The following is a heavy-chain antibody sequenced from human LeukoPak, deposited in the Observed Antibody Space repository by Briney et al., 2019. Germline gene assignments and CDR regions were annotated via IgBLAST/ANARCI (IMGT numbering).Heavy chain of an antibody. CDR1: GFTFSSYW. CDR3: ARDLSEMATISYYYYMDV. D-gene: IGHD5-24*01. CDR2: IKQDGSEK. J-gene: IGHJ6*03. V-gene: IGHV3-7*01. Sequence: GGSLRLSCAASGFTFSSYWMSWVRQAPGKGREWVANIKQDGSEKYYVDSVKGRFTISRDNAKNSLYLQMNSLRAEDTAVYYCARDLSEMATISYYYYMDVWGKGTTVTVSS.